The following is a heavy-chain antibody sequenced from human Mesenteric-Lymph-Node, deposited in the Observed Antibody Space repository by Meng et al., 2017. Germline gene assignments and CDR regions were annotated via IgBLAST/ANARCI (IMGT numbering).Heavy chain of an antibody. J-gene: IGHJ3*01. V-gene: IGHV3-23*01. CDR3: ARDPNGDYIGAFDF. D-gene: IGHD4-17*01. CDR1: GLTFSSYA. CDR2: ISGSGGST. Sequence: GESLKISCAASGLTFSSYAMSWVRQAPGKGLEWVSAISGSGGSTYYADSVKGRFIISRDNSKNTLYLQMNGLRAEDTAIYFCARDPNGDYIGAFDFWGQGTMVTVSS.